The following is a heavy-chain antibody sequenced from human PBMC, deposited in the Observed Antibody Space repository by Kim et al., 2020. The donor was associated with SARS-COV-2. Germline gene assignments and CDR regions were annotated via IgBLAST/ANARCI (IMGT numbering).Heavy chain of an antibody. CDR2: IYSGGST. V-gene: IGHV3-53*01. Sequence: GGSLRLSCAASGFTVSSNYMSWVRQAPGKGLEWVSVIYSGGSTYYADSVKGRFTISRDNSKNTLYLQMNSLRAEDTAVYYCARDRVEGSGPPYYYYGMDVWGQGTTVTVSS. D-gene: IGHD3-10*01. J-gene: IGHJ6*02. CDR3: ARDRVEGSGPPYYYYGMDV. CDR1: GFTVSSNY.